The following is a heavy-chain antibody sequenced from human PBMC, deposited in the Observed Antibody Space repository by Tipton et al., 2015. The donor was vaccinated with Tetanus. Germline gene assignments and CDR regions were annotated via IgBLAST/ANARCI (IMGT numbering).Heavy chain of an antibody. V-gene: IGHV1-69*01. CDR3: ARPDRYCSGGSCYLALDD. D-gene: IGHD2-15*01. CDR1: GSTFRTYA. CDR2: IFPMYGTA. J-gene: IGHJ4*02. Sequence: QSGAEVKKPGSSVRVSCKTSGSTFRTYAISWVRQAPGQGPEWMGGIFPMYGTANYAPKFQGRVTITADESTGTAYMELSSLSSEDTAVYYCARPDRYCSGGSCYLALDDWGQGSLVTVSS.